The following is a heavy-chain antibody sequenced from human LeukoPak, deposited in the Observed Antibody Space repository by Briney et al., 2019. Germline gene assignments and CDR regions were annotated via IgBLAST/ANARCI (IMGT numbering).Heavy chain of an antibody. V-gene: IGHV3-7*01. Sequence: GGSLRLSCAASGFTFSNAWMSWVRQAPGKGLEWVANMKQDGSEKYYVDSVKGRFTISRDNAKNSLFLQMNSLRAEDTAVYYCARDRPRGEYTDNYPYLDYWGQGTLVTVSS. D-gene: IGHD1-20*01. CDR2: MKQDGSEK. CDR1: GFTFSNAW. CDR3: ARDRPRGEYTDNYPYLDY. J-gene: IGHJ4*02.